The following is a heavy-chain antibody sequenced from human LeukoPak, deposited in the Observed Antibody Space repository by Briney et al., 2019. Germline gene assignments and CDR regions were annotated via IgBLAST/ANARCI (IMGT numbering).Heavy chain of an antibody. CDR1: GFTFSSYG. V-gene: IGHV3-30*02. CDR3: AKDRFLEWLFPGYFDY. CDR2: IRYDGSNK. J-gene: IGHJ4*02. Sequence: GGSLRLSCAASGFTFSSYGMHWVRQAPGKGLEWVAFIRYDGSNKYYADSVKGRFTISRDNSKNTLYLQMNSLRAEDTAVYYCAKDRFLEWLFPGYFDYWGQGTLVTVSS. D-gene: IGHD3-3*01.